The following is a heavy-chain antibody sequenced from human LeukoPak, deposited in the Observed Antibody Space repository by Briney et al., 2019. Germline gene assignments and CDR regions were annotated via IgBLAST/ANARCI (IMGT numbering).Heavy chain of an antibody. CDR2: IYYSGST. V-gene: IGHV4-39*01. J-gene: IGHJ4*02. D-gene: IGHD6-19*01. CDR1: GGSISSYY. CDR3: ARQRIAVAVDY. Sequence: SETLSLTCTVSGGSISSYYWSWIRQPPGKGLEWIGSIYYSGSTYYNPSLKSRVTISVDTSKNQFSLKLSSVTAADTAVYYCARQRIAVAVDYWGQGTLVTVSS.